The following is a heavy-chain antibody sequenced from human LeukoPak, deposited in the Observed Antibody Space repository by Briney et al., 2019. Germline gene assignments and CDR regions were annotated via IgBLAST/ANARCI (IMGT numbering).Heavy chain of an antibody. CDR2: IYPGDSDT. CDR3: ARSGGRSYGSYYFDY. D-gene: IGHD5-18*01. V-gene: IGHV5-51*01. CDR1: GYSFTSYW. Sequence: GESLKISCKGSGYSFTSYWIGWVRQMPGKGLEWMGIIYPGDSDTRYSPSFQGQVTISADKSVSTAYLQWSSLKASDTAMYHCARSGGRSYGSYYFDYWGLGTLVTVSS. J-gene: IGHJ4*02.